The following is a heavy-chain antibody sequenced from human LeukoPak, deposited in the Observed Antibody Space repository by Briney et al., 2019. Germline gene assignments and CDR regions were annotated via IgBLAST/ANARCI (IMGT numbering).Heavy chain of an antibody. Sequence: SQTLSLTCTVSGGSISSGSDYWSWIRQPAGKGLEWIGRIYTSGSTNYNPSLKSRVTISVDTSKNQFSLKLSSVTAADTAVYYCARSLSRYDFWSGYRTGMDVWGQGTSVTVSS. CDR3: ARSLSRYDFWSGYRTGMDV. J-gene: IGHJ6*02. D-gene: IGHD3-3*01. V-gene: IGHV4-61*02. CDR2: IYTSGST. CDR1: GGSISSGSDY.